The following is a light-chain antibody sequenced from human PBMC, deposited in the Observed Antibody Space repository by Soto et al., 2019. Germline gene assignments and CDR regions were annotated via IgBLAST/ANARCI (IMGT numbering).Light chain of an antibody. CDR1: QSVSRY. CDR2: DAS. CDR3: QQRTNWPPTIT. Sequence: EIVLTQSPTALSLSPGERATLSCRSSQSVSRYLAWYQQKPGQTPRLLIYDASSRATGIPARFSGGGSGTDFTLTISSLEPEDFAVYDCQQRTNWPPTITFGKGTRLEIK. V-gene: IGKV3-11*01. J-gene: IGKJ5*01.